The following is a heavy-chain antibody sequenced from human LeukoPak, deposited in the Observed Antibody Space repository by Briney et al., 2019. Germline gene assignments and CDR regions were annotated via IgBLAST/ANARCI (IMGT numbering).Heavy chain of an antibody. CDR3: AREGGIYSKSPVY. D-gene: IGHD4-11*01. V-gene: IGHV1-2*02. CDR2: INPNSGGT. J-gene: IGHJ4*02. Sequence: ASVKVSCKASGYTFTGYYMHWVRQAPGQGLEWMGWINPNSGGTNYAQKFQGRVTMTRDTSISTAYMELSRLRSDDTAVYYCAREGGIYSKSPVYWGQGTLVTVSS. CDR1: GYTFTGYY.